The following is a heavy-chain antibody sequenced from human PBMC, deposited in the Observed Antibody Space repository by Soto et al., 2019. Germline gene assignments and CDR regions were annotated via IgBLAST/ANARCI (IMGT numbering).Heavy chain of an antibody. D-gene: IGHD2-2*01. CDR3: AREGDIVLVPAATLDAFDI. Sequence: SETLSLTCAVSGGSISSSNWWSWVRQPPGKGLEWIGEIYHSGSTNYNPSLKSRVTISVGKSKNQFSLKLSSVTAADTAVYYCAREGDIVLVPAATLDAFDIWGQVKMVTVSS. V-gene: IGHV4-4*02. CDR2: IYHSGST. J-gene: IGHJ3*02. CDR1: GGSISSSNW.